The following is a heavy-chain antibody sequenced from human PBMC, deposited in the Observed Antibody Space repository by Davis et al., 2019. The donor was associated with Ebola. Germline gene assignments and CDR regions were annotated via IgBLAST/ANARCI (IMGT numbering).Heavy chain of an antibody. J-gene: IGHJ6*04. CDR3: ARGRLRGGMDV. CDR1: GDSVSSGG. D-gene: IGHD5-18*01. CDR2: TYYNSKWYN. V-gene: IGHV6-1*01. Sequence: HSQTLSLTCAISGDSVSSGGWNWIRQSPSRGLEWLGRTYYNSKWYNDYAVSVKSRITINPDTSKNQFSLQLNSVTPEDTALYYCARGRLRGGMDVWGEGTTVTVSS.